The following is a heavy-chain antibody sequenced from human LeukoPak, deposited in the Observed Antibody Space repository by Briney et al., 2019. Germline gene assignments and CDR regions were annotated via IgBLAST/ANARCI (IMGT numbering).Heavy chain of an antibody. CDR2: ISPYTGDT. CDR3: ARDQYDSVWGSYRPYFDF. J-gene: IGHJ4*02. CDR1: GYTFSSYG. Sequence: GASVKVSCKASGYTFSSYGISWVRQAPGQGLEWMGSISPYTGDTKYAERHQDRVIMTTDTSTRTAYMELRSLTSDDTAVFYCARDQYDSVWGSYRPYFDFWGQGTLVTVSS. D-gene: IGHD3-16*02. V-gene: IGHV1-18*04.